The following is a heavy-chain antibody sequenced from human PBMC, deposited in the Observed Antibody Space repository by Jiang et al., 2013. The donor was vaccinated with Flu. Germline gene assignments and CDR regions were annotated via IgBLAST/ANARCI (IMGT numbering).Heavy chain of an antibody. CDR1: GYTFTSYY. CDR2: INPSGGST. Sequence: SGAEVKKPGASVKVSCKASGYTFTSYYMHWVRQAPGQGLEWMGIINPSGGSTSYAQKFQGRVTMTRDTSTSTVYMELSSLRSEDTAVYYCARDRNTAMVGGWFDPWGQGTLVTVSS. V-gene: IGHV1-46*03. CDR3: ARDRNTAMVGGWFDP. D-gene: IGHD5-18*01. J-gene: IGHJ5*02.